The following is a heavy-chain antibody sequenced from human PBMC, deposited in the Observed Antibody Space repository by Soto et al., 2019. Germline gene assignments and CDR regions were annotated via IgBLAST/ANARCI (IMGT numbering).Heavy chain of an antibody. CDR1: GGSISSYY. Sequence: QVQLQESGPGLVKPSETLSLTCTVSGGSISSYYWSWIRQPPGKGLEWIGFIYNSGSTNYNPSLKRRVTTSMDPSRNQFSLILSSVPAADTAVYYCARAPYGSGTKPYYFDYWGQGTLVTVSS. D-gene: IGHD3-10*01. CDR2: IYNSGST. V-gene: IGHV4-59*01. CDR3: ARAPYGSGTKPYYFDY. J-gene: IGHJ4*02.